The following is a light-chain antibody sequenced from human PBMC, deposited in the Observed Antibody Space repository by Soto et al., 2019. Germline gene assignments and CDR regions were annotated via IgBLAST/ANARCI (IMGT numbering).Light chain of an antibody. CDR2: GAS. Sequence: VIWMTQSPSLLSASTGDRVTISCRMSQGISNYLAWYQQKPGKAPELLIYGASTLQSGVPSRFSGSGSGTEFTLTISYLQSEDFATYYCQQYYSFPLTFGQGTKVDIK. CDR1: QGISNY. CDR3: QQYYSFPLT. V-gene: IGKV1D-8*01. J-gene: IGKJ1*01.